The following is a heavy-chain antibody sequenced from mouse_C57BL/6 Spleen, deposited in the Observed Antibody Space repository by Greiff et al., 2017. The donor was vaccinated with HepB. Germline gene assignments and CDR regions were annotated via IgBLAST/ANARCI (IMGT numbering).Heavy chain of an antibody. J-gene: IGHJ4*01. Sequence: EVQLQESGPELVKPGASVKMSCKASGYTFTDYNMHWVKQSHGKSLEWIGYINPNNGGTSYNQKFKGKATLTVNKSSSTAYMELRSLTSEDSAVYYCARSRGYSNLYAMDYWGQGTSVTVSS. CDR3: ARSRGYSNLYAMDY. CDR1: GYTFTDYN. V-gene: IGHV1-22*01. D-gene: IGHD2-5*01. CDR2: INPNNGGT.